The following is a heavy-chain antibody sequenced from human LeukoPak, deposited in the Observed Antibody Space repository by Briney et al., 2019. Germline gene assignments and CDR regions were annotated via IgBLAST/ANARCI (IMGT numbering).Heavy chain of an antibody. CDR1: GGSISSYY. CDR2: IYTSGST. CDR3: ARGSMYSSSHYYYYYGMDV. V-gene: IGHV4-4*07. Sequence: SETLSLTCTVSGGSISSYYWSWIRQPAGKGLEWIGRIYTSGSTNYNPSLKSRVTMSVDTSKNQSSLKLSSVTAADTAVYYCARGSMYSSSHYYYYYGMDVWGQGTTVTVSS. D-gene: IGHD6-6*01. J-gene: IGHJ6*02.